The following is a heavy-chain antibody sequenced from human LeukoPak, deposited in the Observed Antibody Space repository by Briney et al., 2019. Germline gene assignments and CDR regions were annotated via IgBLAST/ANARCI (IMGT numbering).Heavy chain of an antibody. V-gene: IGHV3-7*01. D-gene: IGHD3-10*01. CDR1: GFTFSSYW. Sequence: GGSLRLSCAASGFTFSSYWMSWVRQAPGKGLEWVANIKQDGSEKYYVDSVKGRFTISRDNAKNSLYLQMNSLRAEDTAVYYCARLYGSGSYYYYYYMDVWGKGTTVTVSS. J-gene: IGHJ6*03. CDR3: ARLYGSGSYYYYYYMDV. CDR2: IKQDGSEK.